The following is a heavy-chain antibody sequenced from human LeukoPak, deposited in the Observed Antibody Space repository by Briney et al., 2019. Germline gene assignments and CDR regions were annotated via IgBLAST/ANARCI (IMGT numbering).Heavy chain of an antibody. D-gene: IGHD3-10*01. Sequence: SETLSLTCTVSGGSISTTYYYWGWIRQPPGKGLEWIGEINHSGSTNYNPSLKSRVTISVDTSKNQFSLKLSSVTAADTAVYYCAREWGRGFDYWGQGTLVTVSS. CDR2: INHSGST. CDR3: AREWGRGFDY. J-gene: IGHJ4*02. V-gene: IGHV4-39*07. CDR1: GGSISTTYYY.